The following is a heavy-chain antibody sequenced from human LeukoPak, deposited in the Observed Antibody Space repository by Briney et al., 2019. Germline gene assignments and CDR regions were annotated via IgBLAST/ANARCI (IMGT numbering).Heavy chain of an antibody. V-gene: IGHV4-4*07. CDR3: AREGYYDSSGYTPPWYFDL. CDR1: GGSISSYY. Sequence: PSETLSLTCTVSGGSISSYYWSWIRQPAGKGLEWIGRIYTSGSTNYNPSLKSRVTMSVGTSKNQFSLKLSSVTAADTAVYYCAREGYYDSSGYTPPWYFDLWGRGTLVTVSS. CDR2: IYTSGST. D-gene: IGHD3-22*01. J-gene: IGHJ2*01.